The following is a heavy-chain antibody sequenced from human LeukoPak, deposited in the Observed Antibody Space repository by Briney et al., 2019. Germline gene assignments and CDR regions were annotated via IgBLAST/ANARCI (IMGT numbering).Heavy chain of an antibody. J-gene: IGHJ3*02. CDR1: GYTFTSYY. CDR3: ARVAIFGVVTLDAFDI. Sequence: ASVKVSRKASGYTFTSYYMHWVRQAPGQGLEWMGIINPSGGSTGYAQKFQGRVTMTRDTSTSTVYMELSSLRSEDTAVYYCARVAIFGVVTLDAFDIWGQGTMVTVSS. V-gene: IGHV1-46*01. D-gene: IGHD3-3*01. CDR2: INPSGGST.